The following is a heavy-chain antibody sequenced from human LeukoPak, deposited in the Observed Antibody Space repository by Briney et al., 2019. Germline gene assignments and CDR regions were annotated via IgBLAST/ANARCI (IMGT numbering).Heavy chain of an antibody. Sequence: GGSLRLSCAASGFTFSNYVTHWVRQAPGKGLEWVAVTSTAENIKIHADSVKGRFTISRDNSKNTLFLQTDSLRAEDTAVYYCARIRYSSGVRYYYYYMDVWGKGTTVTVSS. CDR2: TSTAENIK. V-gene: IGHV3-30*03. CDR3: ARIRYSSGVRYYYYYMDV. D-gene: IGHD6-25*01. CDR1: GFTFSNYV. J-gene: IGHJ6*03.